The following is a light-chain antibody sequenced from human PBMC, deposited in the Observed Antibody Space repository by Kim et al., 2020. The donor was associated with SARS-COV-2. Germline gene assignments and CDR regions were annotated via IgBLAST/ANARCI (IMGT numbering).Light chain of an antibody. J-gene: IGKJ2*01. CDR3: QQYGRFMYT. CDR1: QSVSSNF. CDR2: HAS. V-gene: IGKV3-20*01. Sequence: WSPSKRAHLPRRASQSVSSNFLPWSQQKPGQAPRLLIFHASSRANGIPDRFSGSGSGTDFTLTISRLEPEDFAVYYCQQYGRFMYTFGQGTKLEI.